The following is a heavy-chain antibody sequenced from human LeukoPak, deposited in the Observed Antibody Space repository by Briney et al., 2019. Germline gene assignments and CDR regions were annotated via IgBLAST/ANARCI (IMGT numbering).Heavy chain of an antibody. V-gene: IGHV3-74*01. D-gene: IGHD1-26*01. CDR1: GFTLNSYW. J-gene: IGHJ3*02. CDR2: INSDESST. Sequence: GGSLRLSCAASGFTLNSYWMHWVRQAPGKGLVWVSRINSDESSTTYVDSVKGRFNISRDNAKNTLYLQMDGLRAEDTAVYFCARGAHVLDIWGQGTMVTVSS. CDR3: ARGAHVLDI.